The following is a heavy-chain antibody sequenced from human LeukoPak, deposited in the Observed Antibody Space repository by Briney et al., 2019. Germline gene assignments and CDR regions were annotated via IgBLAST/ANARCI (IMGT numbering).Heavy chain of an antibody. Sequence: PGGSLRLSRAASGFTFDDYAMHWVRQAPGKGLEWVSGISWNSGSIGYADSVKGRFTISRDNAKNSLYLQMNSLRAEDTALYYCAKGYYYYYMGVWGKGTTVTVSS. J-gene: IGHJ6*03. CDR2: ISWNSGSI. CDR1: GFTFDDYA. CDR3: AKGYYYYYMGV. V-gene: IGHV3-9*01.